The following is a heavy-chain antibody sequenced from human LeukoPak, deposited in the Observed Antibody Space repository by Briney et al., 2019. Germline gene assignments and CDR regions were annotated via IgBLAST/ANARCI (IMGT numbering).Heavy chain of an antibody. J-gene: IGHJ1*01. CDR2: ISGGAGTM. Sequence: PGGSLRLSCAASGFTFSSYAMSWVRQAPGKGLEWVSYISGGAGTMYYADSVKGRFTISRDNSKNTLYLQMNSLRAEDTAVYYCARAPTRVAAASASGYFQHWGQGTLVTVSS. CDR1: GFTFSSYA. V-gene: IGHV3-23*01. D-gene: IGHD6-13*01. CDR3: ARAPTRVAAASASGYFQH.